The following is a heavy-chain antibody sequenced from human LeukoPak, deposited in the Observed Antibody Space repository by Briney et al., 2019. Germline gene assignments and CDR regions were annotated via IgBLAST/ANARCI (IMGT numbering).Heavy chain of an antibody. D-gene: IGHD5-24*01. V-gene: IGHV1-18*01. CDR3: AREPRDGYNFAEAFDI. Sequence: ASVTVSCKASGYTFTTYGISWVRQAPGQGLEWMGWISAHNGDTKFAEKFQGRVILTTDTPTTTANMELRSLRSDDTAVYYCAREPRDGYNFAEAFDIWGQGTMVTVSS. CDR2: ISAHNGDT. CDR1: GYTFTTYG. J-gene: IGHJ3*02.